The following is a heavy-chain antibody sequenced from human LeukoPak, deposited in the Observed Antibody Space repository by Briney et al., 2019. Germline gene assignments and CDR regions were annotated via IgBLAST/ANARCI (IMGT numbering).Heavy chain of an antibody. Sequence: GASVKVSCKASGGTFSSYAISWVRQAPGQGLEWMGGIIPIFGTANYAQKFQGRVTITADESTSTAYMELSSLRSEDTAVYYCARSVGYCSSTGCYTVYGYWGQGTLVTVSS. J-gene: IGHJ4*02. CDR2: IIPIFGTA. D-gene: IGHD2-2*02. V-gene: IGHV1-69*01. CDR3: ARSVGYCSSTGCYTVYGY. CDR1: GGTFSSYA.